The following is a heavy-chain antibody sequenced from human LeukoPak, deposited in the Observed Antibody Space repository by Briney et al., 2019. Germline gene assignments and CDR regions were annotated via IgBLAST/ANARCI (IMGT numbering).Heavy chain of an antibody. CDR2: FDPEDGET. Sequence: ASVKVSCKVSGYTLTELSMHWVRQAPGKGLEWMGGFDPEDGETIYAQKFQGRVTTTEDTSTDTAYMELSSLRSEDTAVYYCATDLTYYFDYWGQGTLVTVSS. CDR1: GYTLTELS. D-gene: IGHD3-9*01. CDR3: ATDLTYYFDY. V-gene: IGHV1-24*01. J-gene: IGHJ4*02.